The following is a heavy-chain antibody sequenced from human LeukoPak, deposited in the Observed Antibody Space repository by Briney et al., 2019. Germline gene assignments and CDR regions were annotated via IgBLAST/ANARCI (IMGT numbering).Heavy chain of an antibody. CDR2: SSNSGTTM. CDR3: ARDRKWELTFDY. J-gene: IGHJ4*02. Sequence: PGGSLRLSCAASGTTFRNYEMNWIRQAPGKGLEWVSYSSNSGTTMYYADSVQGRFTISRDNAKNSLYLQMNSLRAEDTAVYYCARDRKWELTFDYWGQGTLVTVSS. CDR1: GTTFRNYE. V-gene: IGHV3-48*03. D-gene: IGHD1-26*01.